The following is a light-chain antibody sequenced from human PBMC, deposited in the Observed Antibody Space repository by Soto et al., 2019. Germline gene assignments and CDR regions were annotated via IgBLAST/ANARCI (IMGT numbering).Light chain of an antibody. CDR3: QQYGNSPWT. J-gene: IGKJ1*01. V-gene: IGKV3-20*01. CDR1: QSVGSSY. CDR2: GAS. Sequence: EIVLTQSPGTLSLSPGQRATLSCRASQSVGSSYLAWYQQKPGQAPRLLIYGASSRATGIPDRFSGSGSGTDFTLTISRLEPEDFAVYHCQQYGNSPWTFGQGTKVDIK.